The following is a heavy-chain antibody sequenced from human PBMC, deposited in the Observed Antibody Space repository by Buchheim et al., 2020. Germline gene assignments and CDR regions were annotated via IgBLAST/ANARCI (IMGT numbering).Heavy chain of an antibody. CDR3: AKVGSYYIAGLWYYFDY. CDR2: ISGSGGST. D-gene: IGHD1-26*01. CDR1: GFTFSSYA. J-gene: IGHJ4*02. V-gene: IGHV3-23*01. Sequence: EVQLLESGGGLVQPGGSLRLSCAASGFTFSSYAMSCVRQAPGKGLEWVSAISGSGGSTYYADSVKGRFTISRDNYQNTLYLQMNSLRAEDTAVYYCAKVGSYYIAGLWYYFDYWGQGTL.